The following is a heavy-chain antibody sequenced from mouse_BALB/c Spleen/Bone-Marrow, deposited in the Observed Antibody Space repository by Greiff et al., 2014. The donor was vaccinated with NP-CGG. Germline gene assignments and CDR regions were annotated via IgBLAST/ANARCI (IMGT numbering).Heavy chain of an antibody. CDR2: IYPGNSEI. V-gene: IGHV1-5*01. D-gene: IGHD2-12*01. Sequence: EVQLQQSGTVLPRPGTSVRMSCKASGYSFTSYWMHWVKQRPGQGLEWIGAIYPGNSEISYNQKFKGKAKLTAVTSASTAYMELSSLTNEDSTVYYCTIYRYDEDAMDYWGQGTSVPVSS. CDR1: GYSFTSYW. J-gene: IGHJ4*01. CDR3: TIYRYDEDAMDY.